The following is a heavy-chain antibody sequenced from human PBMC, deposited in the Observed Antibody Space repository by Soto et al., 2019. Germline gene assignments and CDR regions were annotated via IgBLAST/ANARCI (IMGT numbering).Heavy chain of an antibody. CDR3: ARDQISVDYGDQCDY. V-gene: IGHV3-30*03. CDR2: ISYDGSDE. J-gene: IGHJ4*02. D-gene: IGHD4-17*01. CDR1: GFTFSSHG. Sequence: QVQLVESGGGVVQPGRSLRLSCAASGFTFSSHGMHWVRQAPGKGLEWVAVISYDGSDESYADSVKGRFTISRDNSKNTLYLQMNSLRPEDTAVYYCARDQISVDYGDQCDYWGQGTLVTVSS.